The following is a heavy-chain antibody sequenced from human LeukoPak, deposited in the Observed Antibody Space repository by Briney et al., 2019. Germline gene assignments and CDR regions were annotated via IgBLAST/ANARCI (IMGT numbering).Heavy chain of an antibody. J-gene: IGHJ4*02. CDR1: GFTFSSYA. CDR3: TRGVPYDSWSGPHYSDY. D-gene: IGHD3-3*01. CDR2: ISGSGGST. V-gene: IGHV3-23*01. Sequence: GGALRLSCAASGFTFSSYAMSWVRQVPGKGLEWVSAISGSGGSTYYADSVKGRFTISRDNSKNTLYLQMNSLRAEDTAVYYCTRGVPYDSWSGPHYSDYWGQGTLVTVSS.